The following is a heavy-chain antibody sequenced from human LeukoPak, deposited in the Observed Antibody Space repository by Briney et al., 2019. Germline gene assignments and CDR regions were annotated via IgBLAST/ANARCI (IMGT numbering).Heavy chain of an antibody. J-gene: IGHJ6*02. CDR2: ISSYNGNT. D-gene: IGHD3-3*01. CDR1: GYTFTAYG. V-gene: IGHV1-18*01. CDR3: ARDPAANYDFWRGYYQGYYYGMDV. Sequence: ASVKVSCKASGYTFTAYGISWVRQAPGQGLEWMGWISSYNGNTNYAQNLQGRITMTTDTSTSTGYMELRSLRSDDTAVYYCARDPAANYDFWRGYYQGYYYGMDVWGQGTTVTVSS.